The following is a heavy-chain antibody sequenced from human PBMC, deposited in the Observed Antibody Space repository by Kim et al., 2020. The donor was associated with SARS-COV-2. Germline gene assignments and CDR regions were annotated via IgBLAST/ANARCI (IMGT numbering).Heavy chain of an antibody. Sequence: STPSLKSRVTISVDTSKNQFSLKLSSVTAADTAVYYCASGGGFGELFADYWGQGTLVTVSS. J-gene: IGHJ4*02. V-gene: IGHV4-39*01. CDR3: ASGGGFGELFADY. D-gene: IGHD3-10*01.